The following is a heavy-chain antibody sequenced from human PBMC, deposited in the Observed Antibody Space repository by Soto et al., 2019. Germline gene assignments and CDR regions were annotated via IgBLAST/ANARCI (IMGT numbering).Heavy chain of an antibody. V-gene: IGHV3-23*01. Sequence: GSLRLSCAASGFTFSIYAMSWVLQAPWKGLEWVSAISGSGGSTYYADSVKGRFTISRDNSKNTLYLQMNSLRAEDTAVYYCAKDRFGIAAAGTTNWFDPWGQGTLVTVSS. J-gene: IGHJ5*02. CDR2: ISGSGGST. D-gene: IGHD6-13*01. CDR1: GFTFSIYA. CDR3: AKDRFGIAAAGTTNWFDP.